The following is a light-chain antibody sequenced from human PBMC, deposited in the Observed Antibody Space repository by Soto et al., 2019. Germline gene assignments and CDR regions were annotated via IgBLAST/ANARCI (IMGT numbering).Light chain of an antibody. CDR2: GVS. CDR3: ISYTTSVTYV. Sequence: QSVLTQPASVSGSPGQSITISCTGTSSDVGGYNYVSWYQQHPGKAPKLMISGVSNRPSGVSNRFSGSKSGNTASLTISGLQTEDEADYYCISYTTSVTYVFGTGTQVTV. CDR1: SSDVGGYNY. V-gene: IGLV2-14*01. J-gene: IGLJ1*01.